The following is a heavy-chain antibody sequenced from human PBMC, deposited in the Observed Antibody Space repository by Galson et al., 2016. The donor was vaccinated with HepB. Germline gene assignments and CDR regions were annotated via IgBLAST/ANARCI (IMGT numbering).Heavy chain of an antibody. J-gene: IGHJ4*02. CDR1: GFTFSGSA. D-gene: IGHD5-12*01. V-gene: IGHV3-73*01. CDR3: MSYRDDYLRGGD. Sequence: SLRLSCAVSGFTFSGSAIHWVRQASVEGLEWVGRIRSKTNTYATAYGESVKGRFTISRDDSRNTAYLQMNSLKTEDTAVYYCMSYRDDYLRGGDWGQGTLVTVSS. CDR2: IRSKTNTYAT.